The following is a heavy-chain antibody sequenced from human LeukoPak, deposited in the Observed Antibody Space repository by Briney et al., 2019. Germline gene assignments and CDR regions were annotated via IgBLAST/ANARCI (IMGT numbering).Heavy chain of an antibody. D-gene: IGHD3-22*01. Sequence: PGGSLRLSCAASGFTFSGSAMHWVRQASGKGLEWVGRIRSKANSYATAYAASVKGRFTISRDDSKNTAYLQMNSLETEDTAVYYCTRHLGYDSSGYYYDLWGQGTLVTVSS. J-gene: IGHJ5*02. CDR2: IRSKANSYAT. CDR1: GFTFSGSA. V-gene: IGHV3-73*01. CDR3: TRHLGYDSSGYYYDL.